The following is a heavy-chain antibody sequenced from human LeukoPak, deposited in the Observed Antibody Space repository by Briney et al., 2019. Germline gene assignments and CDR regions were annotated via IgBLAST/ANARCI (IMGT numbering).Heavy chain of an antibody. CDR1: RGSISATNW. Sequence: SGTLSLTCDVARGSISATNWWTWVRQPPGGGLEWIGEVHLSGRANYSPSLESRVTISVDMSENHISLQLTSVTAADTAVYYCAREGGFYRPLDYSGPGTLVIVSS. CDR2: VHLSGRA. CDR3: AREGGFYRPLDY. J-gene: IGHJ4*02. D-gene: IGHD2/OR15-2a*01. V-gene: IGHV4-4*02.